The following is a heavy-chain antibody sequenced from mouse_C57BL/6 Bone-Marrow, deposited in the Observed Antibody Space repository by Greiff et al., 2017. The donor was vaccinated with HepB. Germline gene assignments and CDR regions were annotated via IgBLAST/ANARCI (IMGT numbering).Heavy chain of an antibody. CDR3: ARSSFAY. CDR2: IYPGDGDT. J-gene: IGHJ3*01. CDR1: GYAFSSSW. Sequence: VQLQQSGPELVKPGASVKISCKASGYAFSSSWMNWVKQRPGKGLEWIGRIYPGDGDTNYNGKFKGKATLTADKSSSTAYMQLSSLTSEYSAVYFCARSSFAYWGQGTLVTVSA. V-gene: IGHV1-82*01.